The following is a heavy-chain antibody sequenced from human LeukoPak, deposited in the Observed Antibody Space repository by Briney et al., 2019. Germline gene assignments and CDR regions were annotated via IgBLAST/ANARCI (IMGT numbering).Heavy chain of an antibody. CDR1: GFTFSSYA. J-gene: IGHJ4*02. D-gene: IGHD6-6*01. CDR2: ISYDGSNK. V-gene: IGHV3-30*01. CDR3: AREKSVAAPPGYFDY. Sequence: GGSLRLSCAASGFTFSSYAMHSGRQAPGKGVEWVAVISYDGSNKYYADSVKGRFTNSRDNSKNTLYLQMNSLRAEDTAVYYCAREKSVAAPPGYFDYWGQGTLVTVSS.